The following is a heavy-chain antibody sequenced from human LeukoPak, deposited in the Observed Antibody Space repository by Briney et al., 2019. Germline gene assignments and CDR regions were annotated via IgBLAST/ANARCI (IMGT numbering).Heavy chain of an antibody. D-gene: IGHD2-2*01. Sequence: GASVKVSCKASGYTFTSYYMHWVRQAPGQGLEWMGIINPSGGSTSYAQKFRGRVTMTRDTSTSTVYMELSSLRSEDTAVYYCARDLLVGYCRSTSCFNFDYWGQGTLVTVSS. CDR1: GYTFTSYY. V-gene: IGHV1-46*01. J-gene: IGHJ4*02. CDR3: ARDLLVGYCRSTSCFNFDY. CDR2: INPSGGST.